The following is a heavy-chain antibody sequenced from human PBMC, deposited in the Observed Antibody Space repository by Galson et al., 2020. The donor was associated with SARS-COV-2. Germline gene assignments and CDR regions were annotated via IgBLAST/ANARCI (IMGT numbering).Heavy chain of an antibody. V-gene: IGHV3-74*01. CDR3: AKEYYYDSSGPLDAFAI. CDR2: INSDGSSR. CDR1: GFTFSSYW. D-gene: IGHD3-22*01. Sequence: GGSLRLSCAASGFTFSSYWMHWVRQAPGKGLVWVSRINSDGSSRSYADSVKGRFTISRDNAKNTLTLQMNSLRAEDTAMYYCAKEYYYDSSGPLDAFAIWCQGTMVTVSS. J-gene: IGHJ3*02.